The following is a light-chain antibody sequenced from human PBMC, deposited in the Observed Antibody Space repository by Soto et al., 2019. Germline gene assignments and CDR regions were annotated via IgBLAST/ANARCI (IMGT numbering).Light chain of an antibody. J-gene: IGKJ1*01. CDR1: QSVSSN. Sequence: EIVMTQSPATLSVSPGERATLSCRASQSVSSNLAWYQQKPGQAPRLLIYGASTRATGIPARFSGSGSGTEFTLTISSLQSEDFAVYYCQQYNNWPLATFGQGTRWIS. V-gene: IGKV3-15*01. CDR3: QQYNNWPLAT. CDR2: GAS.